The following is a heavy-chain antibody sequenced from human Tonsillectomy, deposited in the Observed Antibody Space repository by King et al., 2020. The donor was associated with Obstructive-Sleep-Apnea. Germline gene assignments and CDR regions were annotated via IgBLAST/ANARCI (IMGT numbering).Heavy chain of an antibody. Sequence: VQLVESGAEVKKPGESLRISCKGSGYTFIGYWISWVRHMPGKGLEWMGRIDPSDSYTNYSPSFQGHVSISADKSISTAYVQWSSLKASDTAMYYCARHFGGSARFDDWGQGTLATVSA. J-gene: IGHJ4*02. CDR2: IDPSDSYT. V-gene: IGHV5-10-1*03. D-gene: IGHD3-16*01. CDR3: ARHFGGSARFDD. CDR1: GYTFIGYW.